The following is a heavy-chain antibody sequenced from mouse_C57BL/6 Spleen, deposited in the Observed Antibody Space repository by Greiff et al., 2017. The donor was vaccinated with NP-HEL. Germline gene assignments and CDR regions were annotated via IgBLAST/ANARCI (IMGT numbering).Heavy chain of an antibody. D-gene: IGHD1-1*01. CDR1: GFTFSDYG. V-gene: IGHV5-17*01. CDR2: ISSGSSTI. Sequence: EVQVVESGGGLVKPGGSLKLSCAASGFTFSDYGMHWVRQAPEKGLEWVAYISSGSSTIYYADTVKGRFTISRDNAKNTLFLQMTSLRSEDTAMYYCASGDYYGLDYWGQGTTLTVSS. J-gene: IGHJ2*01. CDR3: ASGDYYGLDY.